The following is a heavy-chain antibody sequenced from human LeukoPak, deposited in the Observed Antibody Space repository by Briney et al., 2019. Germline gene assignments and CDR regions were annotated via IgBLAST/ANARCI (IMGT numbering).Heavy chain of an antibody. V-gene: IGHV4-59*08. CDR2: VYYTGST. J-gene: IGHJ4*02. CDR3: ARHFAYSSSSYFDY. D-gene: IGHD6-6*01. CDR1: GGSVSNYY. Sequence: KASETLSLTCSVSGGSVSNYYWSWIRQPPGKRLEWIGYVYYTGSTNYNPSLKSRVTMFEDKSKNQFSLRMYSVTVADTAVYYCARHFAYSSSSYFDYWGQGSLVTVSS.